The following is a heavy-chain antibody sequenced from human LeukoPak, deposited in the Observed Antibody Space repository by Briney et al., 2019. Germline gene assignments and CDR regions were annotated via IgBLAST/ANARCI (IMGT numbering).Heavy chain of an antibody. CDR3: ARGVGATKPFDY. Sequence: SQTLSLTCVISEDSVSSNSVAWNWIRQSPSRGLEWLGRTYYRSKWYNDYAVSVKSRVTISPDTSKNQFSLQLNSVTPEDTAVYYCARGVGATKPFDYWGQGTLVTVSS. J-gene: IGHJ4*02. CDR1: EDSVSSNSVA. D-gene: IGHD1-26*01. CDR2: TYYRSKWYN. V-gene: IGHV6-1*01.